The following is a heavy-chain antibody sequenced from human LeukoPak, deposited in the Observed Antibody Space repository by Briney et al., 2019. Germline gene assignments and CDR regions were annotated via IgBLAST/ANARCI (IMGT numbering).Heavy chain of an antibody. CDR3: ARPRPNISPAIVVVPAATGNWFDP. J-gene: IGHJ5*02. CDR2: IIPIFGTA. V-gene: IGHV1-69*05. Sequence: GSSVKVSCKASGGTFSNYAISWVRQAPGQGLEWMGGIIPIFGTANYAQKFQGRVTITTDESTSTPYMELSSLRSEDTAVYYRARPRPNISPAIVVVPAATGNWFDPWGQGTLVSVSS. CDR1: GGTFSNYA. D-gene: IGHD2-2*01.